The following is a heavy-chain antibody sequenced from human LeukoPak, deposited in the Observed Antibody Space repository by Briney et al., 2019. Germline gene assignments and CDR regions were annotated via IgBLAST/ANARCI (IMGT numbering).Heavy chain of an antibody. Sequence: PGGSLRLSCAASGFSFSTFGMHWARRAPGKGLEWVAVIWNGGSKKFYEESVKGRFTISRDNSQNTLYLQINRLRAEDTAVYYCGRDSLGGDYWGQGTLVTVSS. CDR1: GFSFSTFG. J-gene: IGHJ4*02. CDR3: GRDSLGGDY. V-gene: IGHV3-33*08. D-gene: IGHD3-16*01. CDR2: IWNGGSKK.